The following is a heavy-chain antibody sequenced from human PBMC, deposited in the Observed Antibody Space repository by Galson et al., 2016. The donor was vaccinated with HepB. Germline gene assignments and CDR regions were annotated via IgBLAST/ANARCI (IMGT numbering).Heavy chain of an antibody. Sequence: SLRLSCAASGFTFNTYAFHWVRQAPGKGLEWVAVISYDGSNKFYVDSVKGRFTISRDNSKNMLYLQMNDVRTEDTAVYFCARGRVSSFNTYWYFDLWGHCTLVTVSS. CDR1: GFTFNTYA. V-gene: IGHV3-30-3*01. CDR3: ARGRVSSFNTYWYFDL. J-gene: IGHJ2*01. CDR2: ISYDGSNK. D-gene: IGHD6-13*01.